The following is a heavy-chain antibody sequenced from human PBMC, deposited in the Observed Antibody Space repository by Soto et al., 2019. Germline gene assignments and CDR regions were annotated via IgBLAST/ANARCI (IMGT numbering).Heavy chain of an antibody. Sequence: QVQLVESGGGLVKPGGSLRLSCAASGFTFGDYYMSWIRQAPGTGLEWVSYISSRGSSTYYVDSVRGRFTISRDNAKNSSYLQMDSPGAEDTAVYYCARAAVARPAAWYWGQGPLVTVSS. CDR2: ISSRGSST. J-gene: IGHJ4*02. V-gene: IGHV3-11*01. D-gene: IGHD6-6*01. CDR3: ARAAVARPAAWY. CDR1: GFTFGDYY.